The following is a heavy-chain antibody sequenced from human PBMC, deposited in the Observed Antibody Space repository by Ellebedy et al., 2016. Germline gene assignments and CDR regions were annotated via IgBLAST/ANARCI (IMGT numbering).Heavy chain of an antibody. CDR1: GFTFSSYA. V-gene: IGHV3-23*01. J-gene: IGHJ5*02. CDR3: AKGSTIGSYRNWFNP. D-gene: IGHD2-8*01. CDR2: ISGSGGST. Sequence: GESLKISXAASGFTFSSYAMSWVRQAPGKGLEWVSAISGSGGSTYYADSVKGRFTISRDNSKNTLYLQMNSLRAEDTAVYYCAKGSTIGSYRNWFNPWGQGTLVTVSS.